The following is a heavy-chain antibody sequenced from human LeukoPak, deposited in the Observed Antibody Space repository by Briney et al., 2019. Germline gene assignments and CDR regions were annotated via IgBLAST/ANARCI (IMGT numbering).Heavy chain of an antibody. CDR3: ARVGPATAQGDY. CDR2: IYYSGST. J-gene: IGHJ4*02. CDR1: GGSISSYY. V-gene: IGHV4-59*12. D-gene: IGHD1-26*01. Sequence: SETLSLTCTVSGGSISSYYWSWIRQPPGKGLEWIGYIYYSGSTNYNPSLKSRVTISVDTSKNQFSLKLSSVTAADTAVYYCARVGPATAQGDYWGQGTLVTVSS.